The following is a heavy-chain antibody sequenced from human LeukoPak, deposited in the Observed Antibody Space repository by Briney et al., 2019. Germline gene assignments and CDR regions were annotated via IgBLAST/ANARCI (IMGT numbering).Heavy chain of an antibody. D-gene: IGHD3-3*01. CDR2: ISSSGSTI. V-gene: IGHV3-11*01. CDR1: GFTFSDYY. J-gene: IGHJ5*02. CDR3: ARGKARFLEWQFDP. Sequence: GGSLRLSCAASGFTFSDYYMSWIRQAPGKGLGWVSYISSSGSTIYYADSVKGRFTISRDNAKNSLYLQMNSLRAEDTAVYYCARGKARFLEWQFDPWGQGTLVTVSS.